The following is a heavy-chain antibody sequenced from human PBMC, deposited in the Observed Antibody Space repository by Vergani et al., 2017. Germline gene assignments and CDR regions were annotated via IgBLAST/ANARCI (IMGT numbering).Heavy chain of an antibody. J-gene: IGHJ4*02. CDR3: ASTLGSARRQNDY. CDR1: GFTFSSYS. CDR2: ISSSSSYI. D-gene: IGHD6-6*01. Sequence: EVQLVESGGGLVKPGGSLRLSCAASGFTFSSYSMNWVRQAPGKGLEWVSSISSSSSYIYYADSVKGRFTISRDNAKNSLYLQMNSLRAEDTAVYYCASTLGSARRQNDYWGQGTLVTVSS. V-gene: IGHV3-21*01.